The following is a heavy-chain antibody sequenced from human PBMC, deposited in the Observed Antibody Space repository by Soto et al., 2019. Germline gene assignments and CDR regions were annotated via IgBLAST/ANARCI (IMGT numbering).Heavy chain of an antibody. J-gene: IGHJ4*02. D-gene: IGHD3-16*01. Sequence: SETLSLTCTVSGGSISSYFWTWIRQPAGKGLEWVGRIYDTGSTNYNPSLKSRVSMSVDTSKNQFSLKLSSVTAADTAVYYCARLGTNGQTLDYWGQGTLVTVSS. CDR3: ARLGTNGQTLDY. CDR1: GGSISSYF. V-gene: IGHV4-4*07. CDR2: IYDTGST.